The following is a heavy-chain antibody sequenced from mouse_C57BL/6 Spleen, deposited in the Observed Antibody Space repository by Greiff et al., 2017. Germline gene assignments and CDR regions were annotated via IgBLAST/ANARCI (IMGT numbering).Heavy chain of an antibody. J-gene: IGHJ2*01. CDR3: ARSLYDGYYKDY. V-gene: IGHV1-53*01. CDR2: INPGNGGT. D-gene: IGHD2-3*01. CDR1: GYTFTSYW. Sequence: QVQLQQPGTELVKPGASVKLSCKASGYTFTSYWMHWVKQRPGQGLEWIGNINPGNGGTNYNEKFKSKATLTVDKSSSTAYMQLSSLTSEDSAVYYCARSLYDGYYKDYWGQGTTRTVSS.